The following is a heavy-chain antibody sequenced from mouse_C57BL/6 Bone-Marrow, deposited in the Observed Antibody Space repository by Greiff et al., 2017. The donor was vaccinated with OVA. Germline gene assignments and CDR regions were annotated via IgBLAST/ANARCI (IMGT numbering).Heavy chain of an antibody. CDR3: ARRTYGNYGFYWYFDV. D-gene: IGHD2-1*01. CDR1: GFTFSDYG. J-gene: IGHJ1*03. Sequence: EVQGVESGGGLVKPGGSLKLSCAASGFTFSDYGMHWVRQAPEKGLEWVAYISSGSSTIYYADTVKGRFTISRDNAKNTLFLQMTSLRSEDTAMYYCARRTYGNYGFYWYFDVWGTGTTVTVSS. CDR2: ISSGSSTI. V-gene: IGHV5-17*01.